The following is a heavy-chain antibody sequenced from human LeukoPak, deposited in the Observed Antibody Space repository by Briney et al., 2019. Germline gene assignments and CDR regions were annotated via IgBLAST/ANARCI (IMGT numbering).Heavy chain of an antibody. CDR2: INPSGGST. Sequence: ASVKVSCKASGYTFTSYYMHGVRQAPAQGLDWMGIINPSGGSTSYAQKFQGRVTMTRETSTSADYMELSSLRSEDTAVYYCARGIGDYADYWGQGTLVTVSS. V-gene: IGHV1-46*01. CDR3: ARGIGDYADY. D-gene: IGHD2/OR15-2a*01. CDR1: GYTFTSYY. J-gene: IGHJ4*02.